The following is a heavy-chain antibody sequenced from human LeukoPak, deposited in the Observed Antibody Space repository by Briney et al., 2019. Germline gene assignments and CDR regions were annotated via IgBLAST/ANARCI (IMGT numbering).Heavy chain of an antibody. Sequence: ASVKVSCKTSGYTFTRYYIHWVRQAPGQGLEWMGIINPSGGSTSYAQKFQGRVTMTRDMSTSTVYMELSSLRSEDTAVYYCARDRSYSIDYWGQGTLVTVSS. D-gene: IGHD1-26*01. CDR3: ARDRSYSIDY. CDR2: INPSGGST. CDR1: GYTFTRYY. V-gene: IGHV1-46*01. J-gene: IGHJ4*02.